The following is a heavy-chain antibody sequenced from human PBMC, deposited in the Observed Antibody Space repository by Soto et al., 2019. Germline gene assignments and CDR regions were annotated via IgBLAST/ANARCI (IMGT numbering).Heavy chain of an antibody. CDR2: IYWDDDK. V-gene: IGHV2-5*02. CDR3: AHSDCSGADCYSLWYFGL. J-gene: IGHJ2*01. D-gene: IGHD2-15*01. CDR1: GFSLTTGGVA. Sequence: QITLKESGPTLVKPTQTLTLTCTFSGFSLTTGGVAVGWIRQPPGKALEWLALIYWDDDKRYSPSLKSRLSITKDTSKSHVVLTMTNLDPVDTATYYCAHSDCSGADCYSLWYFGLWGRGTLVTVSS.